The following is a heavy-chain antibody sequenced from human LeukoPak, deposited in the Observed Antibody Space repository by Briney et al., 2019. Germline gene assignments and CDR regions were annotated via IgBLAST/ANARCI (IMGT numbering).Heavy chain of an antibody. CDR1: GFTFSSYA. CDR2: ISGSGSTI. Sequence: QPGGSLRLSCAAFGFTFSSYAMSWVRQAPGKGLEWVSAISGSGSTIYYADSVKGRFTISRDNSKNTLYLQMNSLRTEDTSVYYCARDPIYFYSSGSGWSHYFYYYMDVWGKGTTVTVSS. CDR3: ARDPIYFYSSGSGWSHYFYYYMDV. D-gene: IGHD6-19*01. J-gene: IGHJ6*03. V-gene: IGHV3-23*01.